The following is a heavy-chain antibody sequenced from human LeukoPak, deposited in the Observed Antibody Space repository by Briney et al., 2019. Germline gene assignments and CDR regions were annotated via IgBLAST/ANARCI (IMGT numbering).Heavy chain of an antibody. D-gene: IGHD1-1*01. CDR2: IKKDGSEK. CDR1: GVTFRSSW. V-gene: IGHV3-7*05. J-gene: IGHJ6*02. CDR3: AGGTGMDV. Sequence: GGSLRLSCAASGVTFRSSWMSWVRQAPGKGLEWVASIKKDGSEKYYVDFVKGRFSISRDNAKNSLYLQMNGLGADDTAVYYCAGGTGMDVWGQGTTVTVSS.